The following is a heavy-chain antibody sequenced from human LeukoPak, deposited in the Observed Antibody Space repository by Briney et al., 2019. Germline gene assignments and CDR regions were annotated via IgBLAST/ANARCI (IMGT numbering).Heavy chain of an antibody. D-gene: IGHD6-19*01. CDR1: GGTFSSYD. Sequence: ASVKVSCKASGGTFSSYDINWVRQATGQGLEWMGWMNPNSGNTGYAQKFQGRVTITRNTSISTAYMELSSLRSEDTAVYYCARVYSSGWAYYFDYWGQGTLVTVSS. J-gene: IGHJ4*02. V-gene: IGHV1-8*03. CDR3: ARVYSSGWAYYFDY. CDR2: MNPNSGNT.